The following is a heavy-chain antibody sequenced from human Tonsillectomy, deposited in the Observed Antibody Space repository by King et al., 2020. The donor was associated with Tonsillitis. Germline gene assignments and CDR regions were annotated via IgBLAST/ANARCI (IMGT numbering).Heavy chain of an antibody. CDR1: GFTVSSHY. J-gene: IGHJ3*02. CDR2: LYSGGRS. Sequence: VQLVESGGGLIQPGGSLRLSCAASGFTVSSHYMSWVRQAPGKGLECVSVLYSGGRSYFADSGRDRFIIYRDDSKNTLYLQMHSLRAEDTAVYYCARDQNDSDGYGAFDIWGQGTMVTVSS. D-gene: IGHD3-22*01. V-gene: IGHV3-53*01. CDR3: ARDQNDSDGYGAFDI.